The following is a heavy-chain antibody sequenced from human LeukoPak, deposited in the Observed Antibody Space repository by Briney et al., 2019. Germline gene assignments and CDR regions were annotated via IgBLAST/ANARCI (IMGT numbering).Heavy chain of an antibody. D-gene: IGHD1-26*01. Sequence: GGSLRLSCAASGFTFSSYAMSWVRQAPGKGLEWVSAISGSGGSTYYADSVKGRFTISRDNSQNTLSLQMNSLRAEDTAIYYCAKDPYSGTYYYFDFWGQGTLVTVSS. CDR1: GFTFSSYA. CDR3: AKDPYSGTYYYFDF. V-gene: IGHV3-23*01. J-gene: IGHJ4*02. CDR2: ISGSGGST.